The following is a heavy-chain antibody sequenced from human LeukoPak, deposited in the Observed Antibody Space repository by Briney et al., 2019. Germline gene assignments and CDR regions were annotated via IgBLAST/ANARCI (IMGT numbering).Heavy chain of an antibody. CDR2: ISSSSTYT. CDR1: GFTFSDYY. J-gene: IGHJ4*02. Sequence: GGSLRLSCAASGFTFSDYYMSWTRQAPGKGLEWVSYISSSSTYTKYADSVKGRFTISRDNAKNSLYLQMNSLRAEDTAVYYCARVPGGLEWSDFDYWGQGALVTVSS. CDR3: ARVPGGLEWSDFDY. D-gene: IGHD3-3*01. V-gene: IGHV3-11*06.